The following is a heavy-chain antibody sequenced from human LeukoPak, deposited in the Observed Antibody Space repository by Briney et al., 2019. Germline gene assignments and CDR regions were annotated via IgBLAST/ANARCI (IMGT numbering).Heavy chain of an antibody. CDR3: ARGYSGYDPWYYYGMDV. V-gene: IGHV4-30-2*05. Sequence: SETLSLTCAVSGGSISSGGYSWSWIRQPPGKGLEWIGYIYHSGSTYYNPSLKSRVTISVDTSKNQFSLKLSSVTAADTAVYYCARGYSGYDPWYYYGMDVWGQGTTVTVSS. D-gene: IGHD5-12*01. CDR1: GGSISSGGYS. CDR2: IYHSGST. J-gene: IGHJ6*02.